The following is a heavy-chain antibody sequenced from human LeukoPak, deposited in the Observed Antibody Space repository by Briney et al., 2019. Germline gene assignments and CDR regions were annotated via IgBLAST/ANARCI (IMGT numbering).Heavy chain of an antibody. CDR3: ARTKVRGRFDY. V-gene: IGHV4-34*01. D-gene: IGHD3-10*01. CDR2: INHSGST. Sequence: SETLSLTCAVYGGSFSGYYWSWIRQPPGKGLEWIGEINHSGSTNYNPSLKSRVTISVDTSKDQFSLKLSSVTAADTAVYYCARTKVRGRFDYWGQGTLVTVSS. CDR1: GGSFSGYY. J-gene: IGHJ4*02.